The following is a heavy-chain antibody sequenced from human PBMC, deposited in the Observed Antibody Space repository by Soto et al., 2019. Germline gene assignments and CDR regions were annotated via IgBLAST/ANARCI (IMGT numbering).Heavy chain of an antibody. D-gene: IGHD3-10*01. J-gene: IGHJ5*02. CDR1: GGTFSTYA. Sequence: QVQLVQSGAEVKKPGSSVKVSCKASGGTFSTYAINWVRQAPGQGLEWMGGIIPNFGAANYAQKFQGRVTITADESTSTAYMELGSLRSEDTAVYYCARVTMVRGVHNWFDPWGQGTLVTVSS. CDR3: ARVTMVRGVHNWFDP. V-gene: IGHV1-69*01. CDR2: IIPNFGAA.